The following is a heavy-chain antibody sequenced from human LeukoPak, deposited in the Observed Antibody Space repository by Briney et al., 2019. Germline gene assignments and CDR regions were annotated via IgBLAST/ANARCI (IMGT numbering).Heavy chain of an antibody. V-gene: IGHV4-34*01. Sequence: KPSETLSLTCAVYGGSFSGYYWSWIRQPPGKGLEWIGEINHSGSTNYNPSLKSRVTISVDTSKNQFSLKLSSVTAADTAVYYCARGQQVYVRYYYYYYGMDVWGQGTTVTVSS. CDR3: ARGQQVYVRYYYYYYGMDV. CDR2: INHSGST. J-gene: IGHJ6*02. D-gene: IGHD3-16*01. CDR1: GGSFSGYY.